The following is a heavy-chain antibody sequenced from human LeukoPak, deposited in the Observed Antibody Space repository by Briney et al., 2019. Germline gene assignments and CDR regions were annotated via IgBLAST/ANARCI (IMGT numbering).Heavy chain of an antibody. CDR1: GFAFGDFS. CDR3: AKLRRTVVPAPIDY. CDR2: ISGSGGST. V-gene: IGHV3-23*01. Sequence: GGSLRLSCAASGFAFGDFSINWVRQAPGKGLEWVSAISGSGGSTYYADSVKGRFTISRDNSKNTLYLQMNSLRAEDTAVYYCAKLRRTVVPAPIDYWGQGTLVSVSS. D-gene: IGHD2-2*01. J-gene: IGHJ4*02.